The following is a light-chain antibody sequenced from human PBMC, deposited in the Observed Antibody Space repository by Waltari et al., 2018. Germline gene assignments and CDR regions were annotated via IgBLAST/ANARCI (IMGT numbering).Light chain of an antibody. V-gene: IGKV4-1*01. CDR1: QSLLYSSNNKNS. CDR2: WPS. J-gene: IGKJ4*01. CDR3: QQYYSTPLT. Sequence: DIVLTQSPDSLAVSLGARATINCKSSQSLLYSSNNKNSLAWYQQKPDQPPKRPIYWPSSRESGVPDRFRASGFGTDFTLTISSLQAEDVAVYYCQQYYSTPLTFGGGTKVEIK.